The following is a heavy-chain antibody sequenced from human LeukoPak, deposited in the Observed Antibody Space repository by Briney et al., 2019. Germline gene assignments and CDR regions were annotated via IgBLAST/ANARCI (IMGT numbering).Heavy chain of an antibody. CDR3: VKDLNYGSEKLYN. Sequence: GRSLRLSCAASGFTFDDYAMHWVRQGPGKGLEWVSGISWNSGSIGYADSVKGRFTISRDNAKNSLYLQMNSLRAEDTALYYCVKDLNYGSEKLYNWGQGTLVTVSS. CDR1: GFTFDDYA. V-gene: IGHV3-9*01. J-gene: IGHJ4*02. D-gene: IGHD3-10*01. CDR2: ISWNSGSI.